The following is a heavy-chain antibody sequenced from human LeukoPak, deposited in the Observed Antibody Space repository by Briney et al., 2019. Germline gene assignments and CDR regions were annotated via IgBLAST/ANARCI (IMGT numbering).Heavy chain of an antibody. J-gene: IGHJ6*02. CDR2: ISSNGGST. CDR3: ARGSGWSSYYGMDV. V-gene: IGHV3-64*02. Sequence: GGSLRLSCSASGFTFSSYGMHWVRQAPGKGLDYVSAISSNGGSTYYADSVEGRFTISRDNSKNTLYLQMGSLRAEDMAVYYCARGSGWSSYYGMDVWGQGTTVTVSS. CDR1: GFTFSSYG. D-gene: IGHD6-19*01.